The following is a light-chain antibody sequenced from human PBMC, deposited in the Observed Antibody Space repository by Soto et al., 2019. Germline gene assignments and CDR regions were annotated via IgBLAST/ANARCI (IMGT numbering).Light chain of an antibody. CDR2: AAS. J-gene: IGKJ4*01. Sequence: DIPMTQSPSSVSASVGDRVTITCRASQGISSWLAWYQQKPGKVPKLLIYAASILQSGVPSRFSGSGSGTDFTLTISSLQPEDFATYYCHPVNNFPHTFGGGTEVDIK. V-gene: IGKV1D-12*01. CDR3: HPVNNFPHT. CDR1: QGISSW.